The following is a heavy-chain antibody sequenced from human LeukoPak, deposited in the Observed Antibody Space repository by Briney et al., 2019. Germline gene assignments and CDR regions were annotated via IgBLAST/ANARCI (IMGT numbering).Heavy chain of an antibody. V-gene: IGHV1-2*02. Sequence: RASVKVSCKASGYTLTGYYMHWVRQAPGQGLEWMGWINPNSGGTNYAQKFQGRVTMTRDTSISTAYMELSRLRSDDTAVYYCARDLYGDYPDDYWGQGTLVTVSS. CDR3: ARDLYGDYPDDY. CDR2: INPNSGGT. D-gene: IGHD4-17*01. CDR1: GYTLTGYY. J-gene: IGHJ4*02.